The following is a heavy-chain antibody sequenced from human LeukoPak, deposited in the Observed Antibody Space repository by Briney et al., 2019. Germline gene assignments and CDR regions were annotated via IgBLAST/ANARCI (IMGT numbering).Heavy chain of an antibody. J-gene: IGHJ3*02. D-gene: IGHD3-10*01. CDR1: GFTFSSYG. CDR3: AKDGTMVRGVINRAFDI. Sequence: PGGSLRLSCAASGFTFSSYGMHWVRQAPGKGLEWVGVIWYDGSNKYYADSVKGRFTISRDNSKNTLYLQMNSLRAEDTAVYYCAKDGTMVRGVINRAFDIWGQGTMVTVSS. V-gene: IGHV3-33*06. CDR2: IWYDGSNK.